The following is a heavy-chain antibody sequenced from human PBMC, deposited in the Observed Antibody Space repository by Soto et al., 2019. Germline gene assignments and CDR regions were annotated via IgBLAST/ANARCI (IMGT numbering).Heavy chain of an antibody. CDR1: GFTFSSYS. J-gene: IGHJ4*02. CDR3: ARDLGMATSPLDY. D-gene: IGHD5-12*01. CDR2: ISSSSSYI. V-gene: IGHV3-21*01. Sequence: EVQLVESGGGLVKPGGSLRLSCAASGFTFSSYSMNWVRQAPGKGLEWVSSISSSSSYIYYADSVKGRFTISRDNAKNSLYLQMNSLRAEDTAVYYCARDLGMATSPLDYWGQGTLVTVSS.